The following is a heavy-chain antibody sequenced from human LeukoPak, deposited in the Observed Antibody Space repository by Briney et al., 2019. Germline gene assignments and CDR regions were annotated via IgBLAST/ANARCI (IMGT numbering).Heavy chain of an antibody. CDR3: ARDLRKGSSSCRLQH. V-gene: IGHV3-30-3*01. CDR2: ISYDGSNK. CDR1: GFTFSSYA. D-gene: IGHD6-13*01. Sequence: GGSLRLSCAASGFTFSSYAMHWVRQAPGKGLEWVAVISYDGSNKYYADSVKGRFTISRDNSKNTLYLQMNSLRAEDTAVYYCARDLRKGSSSCRLQHWGQGTLVTVSS. J-gene: IGHJ1*01.